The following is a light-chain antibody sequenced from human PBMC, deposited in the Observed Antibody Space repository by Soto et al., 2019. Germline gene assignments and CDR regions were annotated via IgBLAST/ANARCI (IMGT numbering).Light chain of an antibody. CDR1: QGISSY. CDR3: QQHNSFPLT. J-gene: IGKJ4*01. CDR2: DAS. V-gene: IGKV1-9*01. Sequence: DIQLTQSPSTLSASVGDRVTLTCRASQGISSYLAWYQQKPGKAPKLLIYDASSLPSGVPSRFSGSGSGTDFTLTISSLQPEDFATYYCQQHNSFPLTFGGGTKVEIK.